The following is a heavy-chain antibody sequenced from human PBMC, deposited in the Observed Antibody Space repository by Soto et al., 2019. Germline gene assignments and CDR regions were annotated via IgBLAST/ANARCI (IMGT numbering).Heavy chain of an antibody. D-gene: IGHD6-19*01. V-gene: IGHV3-33*01. J-gene: IGHJ4*02. CDR1: GFTFSSYG. CDR2: IWYDGSNK. Sequence: GGSLRLSCAASGFTFSSYGMHWVRQAPGKGLEWVAVIWYDGSNKYYADSVKGRFTISRDNSKNTLYLQMNSLRAEDTAVYYCARSYYSSGWGTIDYWGQGTLVTVSS. CDR3: ARSYYSSGWGTIDY.